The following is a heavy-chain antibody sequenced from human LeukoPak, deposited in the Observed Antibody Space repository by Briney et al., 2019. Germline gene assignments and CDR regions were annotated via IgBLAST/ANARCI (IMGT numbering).Heavy chain of an antibody. V-gene: IGHV3-21*01. CDR1: GFTFSSYS. CDR3: ARTGRWDTATVN. Sequence: PGGSLRLSCAASGFTFSSYSMNWVRQAPGKGLEWVSSISSSSSYIYYADSVKGRFTISRDNAKNSLYLQMNSLRAEDTAVYYCARTGRWDTATVNWGQGTLVTVSS. D-gene: IGHD5-18*01. CDR2: ISSSSSYI. J-gene: IGHJ4*02.